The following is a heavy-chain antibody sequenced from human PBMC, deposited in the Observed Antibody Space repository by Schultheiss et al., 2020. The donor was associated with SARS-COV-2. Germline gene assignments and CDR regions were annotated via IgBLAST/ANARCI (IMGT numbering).Heavy chain of an antibody. CDR3: ARLAYYYDSSGYYASGYFDY. Sequence: GGSLRLSCKGSGYSFTSYWIGWVRQMPGKGLEWMGIIYPGDSDTRYSPSFQGQVTISADKSISTAYLQWSSLKASDTAMYYCARLAYYYDSSGYYASGYFDYWGQGTLVTVSS. CDR1: GYSFTSYW. J-gene: IGHJ4*02. V-gene: IGHV5-51*01. D-gene: IGHD3-22*01. CDR2: IYPGDSDT.